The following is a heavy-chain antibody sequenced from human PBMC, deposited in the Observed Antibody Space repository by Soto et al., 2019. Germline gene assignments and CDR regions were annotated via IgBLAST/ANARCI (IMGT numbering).Heavy chain of an antibody. D-gene: IGHD6-13*01. CDR1: GFAFSSDS. CDR2: ISSSSSTI. J-gene: IGHJ3*02. V-gene: IGHV3-48*02. Sequence: GGSPRISCAASGFAFSSDSLDWVRQAPGKGLEWVSYISSSSSTIYYADSVKGRFTISRDNAKNSLYLQMNSLRDEDTAVYYCARGYSSSWYRTDAFDIWGQGTMVTVSS. CDR3: ARGYSSSWYRTDAFDI.